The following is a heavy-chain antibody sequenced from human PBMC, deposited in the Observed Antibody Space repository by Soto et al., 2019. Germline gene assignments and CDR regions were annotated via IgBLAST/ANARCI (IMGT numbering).Heavy chain of an antibody. Sequence: QVQLVQSGAEVKKPGSSVKVSCKASGGTFSSYAISWVRQAPGQGLEWMGGIIPIFGTANYAQKFQGRVTITADESTSTAYMELSSLRSEDTAVYYCARAGGAYCSSTSCDKLDPWGQGTLVTVSS. CDR3: ARAGGAYCSSTSCDKLDP. V-gene: IGHV1-69*01. J-gene: IGHJ5*02. CDR1: GGTFSSYA. CDR2: IIPIFGTA. D-gene: IGHD2-2*02.